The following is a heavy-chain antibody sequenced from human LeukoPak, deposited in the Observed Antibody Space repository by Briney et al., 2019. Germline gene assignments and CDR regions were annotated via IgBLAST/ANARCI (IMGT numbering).Heavy chain of an antibody. D-gene: IGHD3-3*01. CDR1: GFSLSTSGVG. J-gene: IGHJ5*02. V-gene: IGHV2-5*01. CDR2: IYWNDDK. Sequence: SGPTLVKPTQTLTLTCTFSGFSLSTSGVGVGWIRQPPGKALEWLALIYWNDDKRYSPSLKSRLTITKDTSKNQVVLTMTNMDPVDTATYYCAHAGYYDLWSGYFGKPQNWFDPWGQGTLVTVSS. CDR3: AHAGYYDLWSGYFGKPQNWFDP.